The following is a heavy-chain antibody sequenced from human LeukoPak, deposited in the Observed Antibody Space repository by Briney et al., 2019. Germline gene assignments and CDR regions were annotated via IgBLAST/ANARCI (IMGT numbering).Heavy chain of an antibody. D-gene: IGHD3-10*01. J-gene: IGHJ3*02. CDR3: AGTMVRGVIGAFDI. CDR2: IYYSGST. V-gene: IGHV4-39*01. Sequence: SETLSLTCTVSSGSISSSSYYWGWIRQPPGKGLEWIGSIYYSGSTYYNPSLKSRVTISVDTSKNQFSLKLSSVTAADTAAYYCAGTMVRGVIGAFDIWGQGTMVTVSS. CDR1: SGSISSSSYY.